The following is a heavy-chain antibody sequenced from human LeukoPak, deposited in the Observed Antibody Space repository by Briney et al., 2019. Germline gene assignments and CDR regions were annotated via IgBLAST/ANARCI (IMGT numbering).Heavy chain of an antibody. Sequence: GASVKVSCKASGGTFSSYAISWVRQAPGQGLEWMGGIIPIFGTANYAQKFQGRVTITADESTSTAYMELSGLRSEDTAVYYCAREYSSSSTYYYYSMDVWGQGTTVTVSS. V-gene: IGHV1-69*13. CDR2: IIPIFGTA. CDR1: GGTFSSYA. J-gene: IGHJ6*02. CDR3: AREYSSSSTYYYYSMDV. D-gene: IGHD6-6*01.